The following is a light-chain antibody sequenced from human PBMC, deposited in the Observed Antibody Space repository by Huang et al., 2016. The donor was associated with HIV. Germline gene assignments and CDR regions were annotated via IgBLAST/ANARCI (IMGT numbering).Light chain of an antibody. CDR3: QHYDDPYT. CDR1: QDISNY. CDR2: DAS. J-gene: IGKJ2*01. Sequence: DIQMTQSPSSLSASVGDRVNITCQASQDISNYLSWYQHKPGRAPKPLIFDASSLETGVPSRFSGSGSGTYFTLTIASLQPEDVATYYCQHYDDPYTFGQGTKLEIK. V-gene: IGKV1-33*01.